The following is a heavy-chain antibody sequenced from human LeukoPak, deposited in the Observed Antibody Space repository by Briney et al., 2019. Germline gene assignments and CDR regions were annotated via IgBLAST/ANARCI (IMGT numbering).Heavy chain of an antibody. CDR1: GYTFTSYG. CDR3: AREAGLGIVVVKGFDYFDY. J-gene: IGHJ4*02. Sequence: GASVKVSCKASGYTFTSYGISWVRQAPGQGLEWMGWISAYNGNTNCAQKLQGRVTMTTDTSTSTAYMELRSLRSDDTAVYYCAREAGLGIVVVKGFDYFDYWGQGTLVTVSS. CDR2: ISAYNGNT. D-gene: IGHD3-22*01. V-gene: IGHV1-18*01.